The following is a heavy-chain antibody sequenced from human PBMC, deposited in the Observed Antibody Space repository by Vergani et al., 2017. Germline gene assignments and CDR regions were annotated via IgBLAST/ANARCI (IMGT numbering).Heavy chain of an antibody. J-gene: IGHJ4*02. CDR3: AREGTETSYFDY. D-gene: IGHD1-1*01. CDR1: GFTFSSYA. CDR2: ISYDGSNK. V-gene: IGHV3-30*04. Sequence: VQLLESGGGLVQPGGSLRLSCAASGFTFSSYAMHWVRQAPGKGLEWVAVISYDGSNKYYADSVKGRFTISRDNSKNTLYLQMNSLRAEDTAVYYCAREGTETSYFDYWGQGTLVSVSS.